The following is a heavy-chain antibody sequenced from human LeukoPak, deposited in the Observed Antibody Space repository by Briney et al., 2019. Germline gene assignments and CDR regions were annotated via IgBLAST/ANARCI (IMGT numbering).Heavy chain of an antibody. CDR2: ISAYNGNT. CDR3: ARVEGVLRFLEWLLPLRY. D-gene: IGHD3-3*01. CDR1: GYTFTSYG. Sequence: ASVKVSCKASGYTFTSYGISWVRQAPGQGLEWMGWISAYNGNTNYAQKLQGRVTMTTDTSTSTAYMELRSLRSDDTAVYYCARVEGVLRFLEWLLPLRYWGQGTLVTVAS. V-gene: IGHV1-18*01. J-gene: IGHJ4*02.